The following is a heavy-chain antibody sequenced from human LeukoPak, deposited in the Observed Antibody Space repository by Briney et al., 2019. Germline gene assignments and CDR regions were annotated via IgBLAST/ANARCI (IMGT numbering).Heavy chain of an antibody. D-gene: IGHD6-19*01. V-gene: IGHV4-59*01. Sequence: SETLSLTCTVSGGSISNYYWSWIRQPPGKELEWIGYIYSSGSTSYNPSLKSRVTMSVDTSKNQFSLKLNSVTAADTAVYHCARGYSRDWGLQYFQHWGQGTLVTVSS. CDR2: IYSSGST. CDR1: GGSISNYY. J-gene: IGHJ1*01. CDR3: ARGYSRDWGLQYFQH.